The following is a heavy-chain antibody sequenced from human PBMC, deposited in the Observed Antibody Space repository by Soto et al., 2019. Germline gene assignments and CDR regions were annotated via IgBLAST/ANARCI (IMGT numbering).Heavy chain of an antibody. CDR1: GDSISSGGYY. CDR3: ARGSKDSYPGSRVFDF. D-gene: IGHD3-10*01. J-gene: IGHJ4*02. V-gene: IGHV3-23*01. CDR2: ITDSGSDT. Sequence: ETLSLTCTVSGDSISSGGYYWSWIRQAPGEGLEWVSTITDSGSDTKYADSVWGRFAISRDNSKNTLYLQMRSLRAEDSAIYYCARGSKDSYPGSRVFDFWGRGTLVTVSS.